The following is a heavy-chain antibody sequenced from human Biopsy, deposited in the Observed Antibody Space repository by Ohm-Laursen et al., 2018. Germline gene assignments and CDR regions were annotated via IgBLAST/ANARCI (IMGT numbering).Heavy chain of an antibody. D-gene: IGHD4-17*01. CDR1: GGTVSRYA. Sequence: GASVKVSCKASGGTVSRYAISWVRQAPGQGLEWMGGIIPVFGLATYAQRLQGRVSITADTSTNTAYMGLSSLRSDDTAVYFCARGLPTEYGDYFSLDYWGQGTLVIVSS. CDR2: IIPVFGLA. CDR3: ARGLPTEYGDYFSLDY. J-gene: IGHJ4*02. V-gene: IGHV1-69*10.